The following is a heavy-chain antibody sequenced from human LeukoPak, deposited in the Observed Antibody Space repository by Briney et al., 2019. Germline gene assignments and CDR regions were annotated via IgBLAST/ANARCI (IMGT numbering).Heavy chain of an antibody. D-gene: IGHD3-16*02. CDR1: GFTFSSYA. Sequence: GGSLRLSCAASGFTFSSYAMSWVRQAPGKGLEWVSAISGSGGSTYYADSVKGRFTISRDNSKSTLYLQMNSLRAEDTAVYYCAKAIMWGSYRRPGWFDPWGQGTLVTVSS. J-gene: IGHJ5*02. V-gene: IGHV3-23*01. CDR3: AKAIMWGSYRRPGWFDP. CDR2: ISGSGGST.